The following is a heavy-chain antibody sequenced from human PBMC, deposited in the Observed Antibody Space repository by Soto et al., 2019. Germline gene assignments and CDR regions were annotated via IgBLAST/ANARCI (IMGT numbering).Heavy chain of an antibody. J-gene: IGHJ6*03. V-gene: IGHV4-39*01. CDR3: ARATFGDNYYYYYMDV. CDR1: GGSISSSSYY. Sequence: PSETLSLTCTVSGGSISSSSYYWGWIRQPPGKGLELIGSIYYIGSTYYNPSLKSRVTISVDTSKNQFSLKLSSVTAADTAVYYCARATFGDNYYYYYMDVWGKGTTVT. D-gene: IGHD3-10*01. CDR2: IYYIGST.